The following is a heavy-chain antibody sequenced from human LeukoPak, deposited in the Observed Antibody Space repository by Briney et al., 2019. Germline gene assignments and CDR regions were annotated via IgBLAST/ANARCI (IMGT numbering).Heavy chain of an antibody. V-gene: IGHV1-69*01. CDR1: GGTFSSYA. CDR2: IIPIFGTA. Sequence: SVKISCKASGGTFSSYAISWVRQAPGQGLEWMGGIIPIFGTANYAQKFQGRVTITADESTSTAYMELSSLRSEDTAVYYCARDRSGYSYGTVINYYYYYMDVWGKGTTVTVSS. D-gene: IGHD5-18*01. J-gene: IGHJ6*03. CDR3: ARDRSGYSYGTVINYYYYYMDV.